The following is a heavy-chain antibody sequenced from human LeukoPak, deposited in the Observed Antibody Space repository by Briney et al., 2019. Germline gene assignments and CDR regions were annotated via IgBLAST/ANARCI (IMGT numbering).Heavy chain of an antibody. Sequence: GGSLRLLCAASGFTFSSYWMHWVRQARGKGLVWVSRINSDGSSTIYADSVKGRFTISRDNAKNTLYLQMNSLRAEDTAVYYCARDYGDYGDDAFDIWGQGTMVTVSS. CDR2: INSDGSST. CDR3: ARDYGDYGDDAFDI. CDR1: GFTFSSYW. J-gene: IGHJ3*02. V-gene: IGHV3-74*01. D-gene: IGHD4-17*01.